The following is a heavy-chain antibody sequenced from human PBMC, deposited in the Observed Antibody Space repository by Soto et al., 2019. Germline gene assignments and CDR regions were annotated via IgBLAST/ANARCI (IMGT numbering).Heavy chain of an antibody. CDR2: IKQDGSEK. V-gene: IGHV3-7*01. Sequence: GGSLRLSCAASGFTFSSYWMSWVRQAPGKGLEWVANIKQDGSEKYYVDSVKGRFTISRDNAKNSLYLQMNSLRAEDTAVYYCARVPYDYVWGSYRLGAFDIWGQGTMVTVSS. CDR3: ARVPYDYVWGSYRLGAFDI. D-gene: IGHD3-16*02. CDR1: GFTFSSYW. J-gene: IGHJ3*02.